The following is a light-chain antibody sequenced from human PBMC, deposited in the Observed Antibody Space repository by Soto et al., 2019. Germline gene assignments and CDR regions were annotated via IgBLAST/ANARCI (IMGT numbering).Light chain of an antibody. CDR3: QQYGSSPWT. CDR1: QSVSSNY. CDR2: DAS. J-gene: IGKJ1*01. V-gene: IGKV3-20*01. Sequence: EIVLTQSPGTLSLSPGERATLSCRASQSVSSNYLAWYQQKPGQAPRLLIYDASSRATGIPDRFSGSGSETDFPLTIRRLEPEDFAVYYCQQYGSSPWTFGQGTKVEIK.